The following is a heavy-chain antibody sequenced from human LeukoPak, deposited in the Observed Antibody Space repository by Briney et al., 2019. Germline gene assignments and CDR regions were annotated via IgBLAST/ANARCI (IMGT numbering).Heavy chain of an antibody. CDR2: IYYSGST. CDR3: ASFEYSSSYYFDY. D-gene: IGHD6-6*01. V-gene: IGHV4-59*01. CDR1: GGSISSYY. Sequence: SETLSLTCTVSGGSISSYYWSWIPQPPGKGQEWIGYIYYSGSTNYNPSLKSRVTISVDTSKNQFSLKLSSVTAADTAVYYCASFEYSSSYYFDYWGEGTLVTVSS. J-gene: IGHJ4*02.